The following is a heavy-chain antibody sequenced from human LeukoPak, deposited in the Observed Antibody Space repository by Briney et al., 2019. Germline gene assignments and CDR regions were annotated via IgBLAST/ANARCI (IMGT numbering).Heavy chain of an antibody. J-gene: IGHJ5*02. D-gene: IGHD6-19*01. CDR3: AGQAQWLVRERERWFDP. CDR1: GFTFSSYW. Sequence: GGSLRLSCAASGFTFSSYWMSWVRQALGKGLEWVANIKQDGSEKYYVDSVKGRFTISRDNAKNSLYLQMNSLRAEDTAVYYCAGQAQWLVRERERWFDPWGQGTLVTVSS. V-gene: IGHV3-7*01. CDR2: IKQDGSEK.